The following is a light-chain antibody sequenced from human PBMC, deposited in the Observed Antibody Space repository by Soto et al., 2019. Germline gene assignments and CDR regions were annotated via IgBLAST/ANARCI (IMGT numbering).Light chain of an antibody. CDR3: QQYGSSPFYT. V-gene: IGKV3-20*01. CDR2: GAS. J-gene: IGKJ2*01. CDR1: QSGSSSY. Sequence: EIVLTQSPGTLSLSPGERATLSCRASQSGSSSYLAWYHQKPDQAPRLLIYGASSRATGIPDRFSGSGSGRAFTLTISRLEPEDFSGYDCQQYGSSPFYTFGKRTQLEIK.